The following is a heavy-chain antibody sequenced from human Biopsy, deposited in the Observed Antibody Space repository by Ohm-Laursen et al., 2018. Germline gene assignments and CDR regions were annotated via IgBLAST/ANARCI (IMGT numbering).Heavy chain of an antibody. D-gene: IGHD2/OR15-2a*01. CDR2: IYYSGST. Sequence: TLSLTCTVSGGSIRSDYWIWIWQTPGKGLEWIGYIYYSGSTNYNPSLKSRVTISVDTSKNQFSLRLNSVTAADTAVYYCARATNSTGWPYYYFYGMDVWGQGTTVTVSS. V-gene: IGHV4-59*01. CDR1: GGSIRSDY. CDR3: ARATNSTGWPYYYFYGMDV. J-gene: IGHJ6*02.